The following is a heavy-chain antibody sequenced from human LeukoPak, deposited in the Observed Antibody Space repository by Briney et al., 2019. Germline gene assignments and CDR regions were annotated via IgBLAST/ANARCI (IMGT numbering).Heavy chain of an antibody. J-gene: IGHJ6*02. CDR3: ARGDTWIQSYRYYGTDV. Sequence: ASVKVSCKAYGYTFTSYDINWVRQATGQGLEWMGWMNPNSGNTGYAQKFQGRVTMTRNTSIRTAYMELSSLRSEDTAVYYCARGDTWIQSYRYYGTDVWGQGTTVTVSS. CDR2: MNPNSGNT. V-gene: IGHV1-8*01. CDR1: GYTFTSYD. D-gene: IGHD5-18*01.